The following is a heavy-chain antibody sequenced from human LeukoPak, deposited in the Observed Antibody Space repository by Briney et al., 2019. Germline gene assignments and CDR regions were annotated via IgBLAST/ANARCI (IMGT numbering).Heavy chain of an antibody. J-gene: IGHJ4*02. CDR3: AREGPGGDTAMVN. Sequence: GRSLRLSCAASGFTFSSYAMHWVRQAPGKGLEWVAVISYDGSNKYYADSVKGRFTISRDNSKNTLYLQMNSLRAEDTAVYYCAREGPGGDTAMVNWGQGTLVTVSS. D-gene: IGHD5-18*01. CDR1: GFTFSSYA. V-gene: IGHV3-30*04. CDR2: ISYDGSNK.